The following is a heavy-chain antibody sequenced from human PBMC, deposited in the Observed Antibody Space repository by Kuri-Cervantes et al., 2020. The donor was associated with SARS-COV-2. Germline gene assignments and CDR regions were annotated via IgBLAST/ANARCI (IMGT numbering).Heavy chain of an antibody. CDR3: ATDEGAARHWFDP. J-gene: IGHJ5*02. CDR2: INPSGGST. CDR1: GYTFTSYY. D-gene: IGHD6-6*01. Sequence: ASVKVSCKASGYTFTSYYMHWVRRAPGQGLEWMGIINPSGGSTSYAQKFQGRVTMTRDTSTSTVYMELSSLRSEDTAVYYCATDEGAARHWFDPWGQGTLVTVSS. V-gene: IGHV1-46*01.